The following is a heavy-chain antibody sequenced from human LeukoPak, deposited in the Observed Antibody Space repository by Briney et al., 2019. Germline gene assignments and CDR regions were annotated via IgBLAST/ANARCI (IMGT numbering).Heavy chain of an antibody. CDR2: ISAYNGNT. V-gene: IGHV1-18*01. CDR1: GYTFTSYG. D-gene: IGHD3-22*01. J-gene: IGHJ4*02. Sequence: ASVKDSCKASGYTFTSYGISWVRQAPGQGLEWMGWISAYNGNTNYAQKLQGRVTMTTDTSTSTAYMELSSLRSEDTAVYYCARAPYYYDSSGYFDYWGQGTLVTVSS. CDR3: ARAPYYYDSSGYFDY.